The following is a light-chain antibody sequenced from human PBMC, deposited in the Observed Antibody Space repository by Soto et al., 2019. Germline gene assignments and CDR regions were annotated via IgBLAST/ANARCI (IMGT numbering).Light chain of an antibody. Sequence: QSALTQPPSASGSPGQSVTISCTGTSSDVGAYNYVSWYQQYTGKAPKLMIYDVSKRPSGVPDRFSGSKSGNTASLTVSGLRADDEAVYYCSSYGGGDTFHVIFGGGTKL. V-gene: IGLV2-8*01. CDR2: DVS. CDR3: SSYGGGDTFHVI. J-gene: IGLJ2*01. CDR1: SSDVGAYNY.